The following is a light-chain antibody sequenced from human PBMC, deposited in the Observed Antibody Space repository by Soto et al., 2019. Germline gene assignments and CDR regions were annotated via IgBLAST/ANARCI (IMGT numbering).Light chain of an antibody. CDR3: QQYGSSTYT. Sequence: EIVLTQSPGSLSLSPRERATLSCRASQSVSRNHLAWYQQKPGQAPRLLIYGASRRATGIPDRFSGSGSGTDCTITISRLEPEDFAVYYCQQYGSSTYTFGQGTKVEIK. CDR2: GAS. V-gene: IGKV3-20*01. J-gene: IGKJ2*01. CDR1: QSVSRNH.